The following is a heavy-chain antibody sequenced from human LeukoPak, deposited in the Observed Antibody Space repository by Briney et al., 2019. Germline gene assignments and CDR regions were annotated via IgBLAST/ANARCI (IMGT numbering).Heavy chain of an antibody. J-gene: IGHJ5*02. CDR2: INPSGGST. CDR3: ARDTLNYYDSSGYGP. Sequence: ASVKVSCKASGYTFTSYYMHWVRQAPGQGLEWMGIINPSGGSTSYAQKFQGRVTMTRDTSTSTAYMELRSLRSDDTAVYYCARDTLNYYDSSGYGPWGQGTLVTVSS. V-gene: IGHV1-46*01. D-gene: IGHD3-22*01. CDR1: GYTFTSYY.